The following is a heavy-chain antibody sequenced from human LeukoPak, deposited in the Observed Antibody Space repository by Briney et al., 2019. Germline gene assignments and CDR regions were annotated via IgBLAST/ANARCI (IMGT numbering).Heavy chain of an antibody. D-gene: IGHD3-22*01. Sequence: GGSLRLSCAASGFTFSSYAMHWVRQAPGKGLEWVAVISYDGSNKYYADSVKGRFTISRDNSKNTLYLQMNSLRAEDTAVYYCARDLYDSSGRSKPGYYWGQGTLVTVSS. CDR3: ARDLYDSSGRSKPGYY. J-gene: IGHJ4*02. V-gene: IGHV3-30*04. CDR2: ISYDGSNK. CDR1: GFTFSSYA.